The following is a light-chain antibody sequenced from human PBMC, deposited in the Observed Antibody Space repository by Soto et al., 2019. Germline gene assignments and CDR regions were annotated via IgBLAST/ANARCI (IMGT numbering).Light chain of an antibody. J-gene: IGKJ5*01. CDR2: GAS. Sequence: EIVMTKSPTTLSVSPGERATLSCRASQSVSTNLAWYQQKPGQVPSLLIYGASTRASGIPARFSGSGSGTEFTLTIGSLQSEDFAVYYCQQYSSPPSFGQGTRLEIK. CDR3: QQYSSPPS. V-gene: IGKV3-15*01. CDR1: QSVSTN.